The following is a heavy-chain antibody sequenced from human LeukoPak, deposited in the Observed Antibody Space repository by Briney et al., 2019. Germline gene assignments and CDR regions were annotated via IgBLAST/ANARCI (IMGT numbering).Heavy chain of an antibody. Sequence: ASVKVSCKASGYTFTGYYMHWVRQAPGQGLEWMGRIIPILGIANYAQKFQGRVTITADKSTSTAYMELSSLRSEDTAVYYCARAGLGVPAIYYYYGMDVWGQGTTVTVSS. CDR1: GYTFTGYY. V-gene: IGHV1-69*04. CDR2: IIPILGIA. D-gene: IGHD2-2*01. J-gene: IGHJ6*02. CDR3: ARAGLGVPAIYYYYGMDV.